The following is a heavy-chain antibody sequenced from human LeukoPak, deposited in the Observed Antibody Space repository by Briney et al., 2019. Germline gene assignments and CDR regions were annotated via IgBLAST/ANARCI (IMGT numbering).Heavy chain of an antibody. CDR2: INHSGST. CDR3: ARFSSSGGHYFDY. J-gene: IGHJ4*02. Sequence: TLSLTXAVYGGSFSGYYWSWIRPPPGKGLEWIGEINHSGSTNYNPSLKSRVTISVDTSKNQFSLKLSSVTAADTAVYYCARFSSSGGHYFDYWGQGTLVTVSS. V-gene: IGHV4-34*01. D-gene: IGHD6-6*01. CDR1: GGSFSGYY.